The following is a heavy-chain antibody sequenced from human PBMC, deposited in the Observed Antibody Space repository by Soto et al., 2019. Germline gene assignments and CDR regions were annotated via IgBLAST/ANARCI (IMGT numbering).Heavy chain of an antibody. CDR2: IIPIFGTA. Sequence: SVKVSCKASGGTFSRYAISWVRQAPGQGLEWMGGIIPIFGTANYAQKSQGRVTITADESTSTAYMELSSLRFEDTAVYYCARAIVGPTTTGWLDPWGQGTLVTVSS. D-gene: IGHD1-26*01. CDR1: GGTFSRYA. J-gene: IGHJ5*02. V-gene: IGHV1-69*13. CDR3: ARAIVGPTTTGWLDP.